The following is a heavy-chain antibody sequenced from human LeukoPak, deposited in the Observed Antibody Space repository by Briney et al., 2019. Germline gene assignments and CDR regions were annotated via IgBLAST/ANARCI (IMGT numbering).Heavy chain of an antibody. V-gene: IGHV3-9*01. Sequence: PGRSLRLSCAASGFTFDDYAMHWVRQAPGKGLEWVSGISWNSGSIGYADSVKGRFTISRDNAKNSLYPQMNSLRAEDTALYYCAKTHYYDSSGYYFDYWGQGTLVTVSS. CDR3: AKTHYYDSSGYYFDY. D-gene: IGHD3-22*01. CDR1: GFTFDDYA. J-gene: IGHJ4*02. CDR2: ISWNSGSI.